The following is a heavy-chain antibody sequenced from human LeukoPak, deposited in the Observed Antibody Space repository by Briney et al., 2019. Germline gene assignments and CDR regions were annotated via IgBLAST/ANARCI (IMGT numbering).Heavy chain of an antibody. CDR3: ARGPPGYSSGLPDY. J-gene: IGHJ4*02. V-gene: IGHV1-69*04. D-gene: IGHD6-19*01. Sequence: PGASVKVSCKASGGTFSSYAISWVRQAPGQGLEWMGRIIPILGIANYAQKFQGRVTITADKSTSTAYMELSSLRSEDTAVYYCARGPPGYSSGLPDYWGQGTLVTVSS. CDR1: GGTFSSYA. CDR2: IIPILGIA.